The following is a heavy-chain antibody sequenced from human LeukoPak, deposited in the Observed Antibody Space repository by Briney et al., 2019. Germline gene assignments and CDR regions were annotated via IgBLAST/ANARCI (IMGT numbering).Heavy chain of an antibody. D-gene: IGHD3-10*01. CDR1: VGSFSGYY. CDR3: ARHRKPAITMIRGVNRGGAIDY. J-gene: IGHJ4*02. CDR2: INHGRST. V-gene: IGHV4-34*01. Sequence: SETLSLTCAVYVGSFSGYYWTWIRQPPGKGLEWMGEINHGRSTNYNPSLKSRVTISLDTSKNQFSLKLSSVTAADTAGYYCARHRKPAITMIRGVNRGGAIDYWGQGTLVTVSS.